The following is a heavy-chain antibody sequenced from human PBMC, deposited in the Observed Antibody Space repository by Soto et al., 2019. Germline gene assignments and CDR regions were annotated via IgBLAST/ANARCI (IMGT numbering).Heavy chain of an antibody. J-gene: IGHJ4*01. CDR2: ISSSSSTI. CDR1: GFTFSSYS. V-gene: IGHV3-48*01. CDR3: TTVLQWPNHHHFDY. Sequence: GGSPRLSCAASGFTFSSYSMNWVRQAPGKGLEWVSYISSSSSTIFYADSVKGRFTISRDNARNSLYLQMNSLKTEDTAVYYCTTVLQWPNHHHFDYWGQGTLVTVSS. D-gene: IGHD6-19*01.